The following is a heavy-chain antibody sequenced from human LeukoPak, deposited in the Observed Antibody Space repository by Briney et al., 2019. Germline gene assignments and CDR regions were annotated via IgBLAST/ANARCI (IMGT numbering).Heavy chain of an antibody. Sequence: PGRSLRLSCAASGFTFNSNGMHWVRQAPGKGLEGVALIWYDRSNKYYADSVKGRFTISRDNSKNTLYLQMDSLRAEDTAVYYCAKAGDNSGFYPAFYYYMDVWGRGTTVTVSS. CDR1: GFTFNSNG. CDR3: AKAGDNSGFYPAFYYYMDV. J-gene: IGHJ6*03. V-gene: IGHV3-33*06. D-gene: IGHD3-22*01. CDR2: IWYDRSNK.